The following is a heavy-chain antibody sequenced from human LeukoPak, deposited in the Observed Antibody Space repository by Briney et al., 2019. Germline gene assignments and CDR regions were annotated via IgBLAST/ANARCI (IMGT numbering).Heavy chain of an antibody. CDR2: INHSGST. D-gene: IGHD6-6*01. J-gene: IGHJ4*02. V-gene: IGHV4-34*01. CDR3: ARGTPIAARPFND. CDR1: GGSFSGYY. Sequence: SETLSLTCAVYGGSFSGYYWSWIRQPPGKGLEWIGEINHSGSTNYNPSLKSRVTISVDTSKNQFSLKMKSVTAADTAVYYCARGTPIAARPFNDWGQGTLVTVSS.